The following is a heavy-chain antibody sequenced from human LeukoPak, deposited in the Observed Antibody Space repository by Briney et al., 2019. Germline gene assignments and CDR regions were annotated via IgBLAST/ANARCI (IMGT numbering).Heavy chain of an antibody. CDR1: GFTVSSNY. D-gene: IGHD2-2*02. V-gene: IGHV3-66*02. CDR2: XYSGGST. J-gene: IGHJ6*02. Sequence: GGSLRLSCAASGFTVSSNYMSWVRQAPGKGLXXXXXXYSGGSTYYADSVKGRFTISRDNSKNTLYLQMNSLRAEDTAVHYCARATLPTYCSSTSCYTEDYYYYGMDVWGQGTTVTVSS. CDR3: ARATLPTYCSSTSCYTEDYYYYGMDV.